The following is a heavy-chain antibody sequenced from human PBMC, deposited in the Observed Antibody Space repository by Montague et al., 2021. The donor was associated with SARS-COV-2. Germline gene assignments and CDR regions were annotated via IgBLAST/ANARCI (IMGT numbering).Heavy chain of an antibody. Sequence: SETLSLTCAVYGGSFSGYYWSWVRQAPGKGLEWIGEINHSGSTHXXPSLKSRVSMSVDTSKNQFSLKMSSVTAADTAVFYCARSREEFTSIAVIITGGMHYLDSWGQGTLVTVSS. J-gene: IGHJ4*02. D-gene: IGHD3-22*01. CDR2: INHSGST. CDR1: GGSFSGYY. V-gene: IGHV4-34*01. CDR3: ARSREEFTSIAVIITGGMHYLDS.